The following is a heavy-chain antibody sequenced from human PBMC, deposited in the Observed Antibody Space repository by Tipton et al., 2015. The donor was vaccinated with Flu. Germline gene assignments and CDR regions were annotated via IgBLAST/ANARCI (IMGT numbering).Heavy chain of an antibody. CDR1: GDSISSHGYY. CDR3: ARDAGNGHNYPDY. D-gene: IGHD5-24*01. CDR2: ISYSGSI. V-gene: IGHV4-31*03. J-gene: IGHJ4*02. Sequence: TLSLTCSVSGDSISSHGYYWSWIRQHPGKGLEWVGYISYSGSIYYNPSLESRVTISRDTSQNQFSLNLRSVTAADTAVYYCARDAGNGHNYPDYWGQGTLVTVSS.